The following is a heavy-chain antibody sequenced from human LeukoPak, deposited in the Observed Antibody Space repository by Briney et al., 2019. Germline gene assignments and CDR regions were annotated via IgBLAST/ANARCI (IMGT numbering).Heavy chain of an antibody. CDR1: GFTFSSYW. J-gene: IGHJ3*02. CDR2: INSDGSST. D-gene: IGHD6-19*01. V-gene: IGHV3-74*01. Sequence: GGSLRLSCAASGFTFSSYWMHWVRQAPGQGLVWVSRINSDGSSTSYADSVKGRFTISRDNSKNTLYLQMNSLRAEDTAVYYCAKDKGEQWLVLGDAFDSWGQGTMVTVSS. CDR3: AKDKGEQWLVLGDAFDS.